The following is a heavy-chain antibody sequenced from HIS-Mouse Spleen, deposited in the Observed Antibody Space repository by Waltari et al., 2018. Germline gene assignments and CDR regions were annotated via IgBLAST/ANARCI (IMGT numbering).Heavy chain of an antibody. CDR1: GGSIMSYY. CDR2: IYYSGST. CDR3: ARASRDLLLPRYFDL. V-gene: IGHV4-59*01. J-gene: IGHJ2*01. Sequence: QVQLQESGPGLVKPSETLALTCTASGGSIMSYYWSWIRKPPGKGLEWIGYIYYSGSTNYNPSLKSRVTISVDTSKNQFSLKLRSVTAADTAVYYCARASRDLLLPRYFDLWGRGTLVTVSS.